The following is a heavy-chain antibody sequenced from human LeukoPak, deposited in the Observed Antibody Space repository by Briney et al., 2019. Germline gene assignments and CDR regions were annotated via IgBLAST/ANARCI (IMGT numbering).Heavy chain of an antibody. D-gene: IGHD6-19*01. CDR2: IYYSGST. V-gene: IGHV4-59*08. CDR3: ARTYSSGYMDY. Sequence: NPSETLSLTSTVSGGSISSYYWSWIRQRPGKGLEWSGYIYYSGSTNYNPSLKSRVTISVDTSKNQFSLKLSSVTAADTAVYYCARTYSSGYMDYWGQGTLVTVSS. CDR1: GGSISSYY. J-gene: IGHJ4*02.